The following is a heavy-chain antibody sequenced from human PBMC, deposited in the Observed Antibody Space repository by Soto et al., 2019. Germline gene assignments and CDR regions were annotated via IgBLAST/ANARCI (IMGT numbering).Heavy chain of an antibody. D-gene: IGHD6-19*01. J-gene: IGHJ4*02. CDR3: AKAEKSSAVAGYFDS. Sequence: SVKVYCKASGGTFSSYAISWVRQAPGQGLEWMGGIIPIFGAANYAQKFQGRVTITADNSKNTLYLQMNSLRAEDTAVYYCAKAEKSSAVAGYFDSWGQGTLVTVSS. V-gene: IGHV1-69*06. CDR1: GGTFSSYA. CDR2: IIPIFGAA.